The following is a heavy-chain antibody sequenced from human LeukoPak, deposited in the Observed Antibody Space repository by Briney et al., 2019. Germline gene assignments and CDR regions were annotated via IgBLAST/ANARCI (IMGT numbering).Heavy chain of an antibody. Sequence: GGSLRLSCAASGFTFSSYWMSWVRQAPGKGLEWVANIKQDGSEKYYVDSVKGRFTIPRDNAKNSLYLQMNSLRAEDTAVYYCARVFSDFWSGYSYGWWFDPWGQGTLVTVSS. CDR3: ARVFSDFWSGYSYGWWFDP. CDR2: IKQDGSEK. CDR1: GFTFSSYW. J-gene: IGHJ5*02. D-gene: IGHD3-3*01. V-gene: IGHV3-7*01.